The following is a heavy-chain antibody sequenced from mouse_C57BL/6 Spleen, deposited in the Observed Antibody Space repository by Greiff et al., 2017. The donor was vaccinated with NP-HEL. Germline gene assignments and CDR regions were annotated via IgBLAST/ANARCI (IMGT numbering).Heavy chain of an antibody. Sequence: VQLQQSGGGLVKPGGSLKLSCAASGFTFSDYGMHWVRQAPEKGLEWVAYISSGSSTIYYADTVKGRFTISRDNAKNTLFLQMTSLRSEDTAMYYCATEDSSGYYAMDYWGQGTSVTVSS. V-gene: IGHV5-17*01. CDR3: ATEDSSGYYAMDY. CDR2: ISSGSSTI. D-gene: IGHD3-2*02. J-gene: IGHJ4*01. CDR1: GFTFSDYG.